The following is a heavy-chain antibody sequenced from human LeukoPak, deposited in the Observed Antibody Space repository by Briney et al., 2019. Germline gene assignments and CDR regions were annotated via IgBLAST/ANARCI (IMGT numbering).Heavy chain of an antibody. CDR2: ISFDGSHK. D-gene: IGHD4-17*01. CDR1: GFTFRSYG. V-gene: IGHV3-30*18. J-gene: IGHJ3*02. CDR3: AKGRGHYGDGLRAFDI. Sequence: GGSLRLSCAASGFTFRSYGIHWVRQAPGKGLEWVAVISFDGSHKYYADSVKGRFTISRDNSQNTLYLQMNSLRPEDTAVYYCAKGRGHYGDGLRAFDIWGQGTMVTVSS.